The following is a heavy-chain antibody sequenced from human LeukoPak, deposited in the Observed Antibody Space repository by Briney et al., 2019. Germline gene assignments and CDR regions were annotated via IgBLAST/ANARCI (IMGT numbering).Heavy chain of an antibody. CDR1: GFTFSSYG. D-gene: IGHD6-19*01. V-gene: IGHV3-33*01. CDR3: ARDGLAVLSFDY. J-gene: IGHJ4*02. Sequence: GGSLRLSCAASGFTFSSYGMHWVRQAPGKGLEWVAVIWYDGSNKYYADSVKGRFTISRDNSKNTLYLQMNSLRAEDTAVYYCARDGLAVLSFDYWGQGTLVTVSS. CDR2: IWYDGSNK.